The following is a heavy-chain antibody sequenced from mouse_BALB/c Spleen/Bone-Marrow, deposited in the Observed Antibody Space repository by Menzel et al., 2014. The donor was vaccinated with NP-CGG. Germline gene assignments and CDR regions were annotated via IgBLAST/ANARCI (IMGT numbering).Heavy chain of an antibody. Sequence: EVMLVESGGGLVKPGGSLKLSCAASGFTFSSYAMSWVRQSPEKRLEWVAEISSGGSYTYYPDTVTGRFTISRDNANNALYQERSILSSEDTAMYYCARGDGQTAMAYWGQGTSVTVSS. CDR2: ISSGGSYT. V-gene: IGHV5-9-4*01. D-gene: IGHD2-3*01. CDR3: ARGDGQTAMAY. J-gene: IGHJ4*01. CDR1: GFTFSSYA.